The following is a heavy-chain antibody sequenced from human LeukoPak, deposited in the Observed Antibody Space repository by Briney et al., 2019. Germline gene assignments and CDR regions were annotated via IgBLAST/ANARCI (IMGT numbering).Heavy chain of an antibody. CDR2: ISSSSSYI. D-gene: IGHD7-27*01. Sequence: GGSLRLSCAASGFTFSSYSMNWVRQAPGKGLEWVSSISSSSSYIYYADSVKGRFTISRDNAKNSLYLQMNSLRAEDTAVYYCARGNWGPSYYYYYYMDVWGKGTTVTVSS. J-gene: IGHJ6*03. CDR3: ARGNWGPSYYYYYYMDV. V-gene: IGHV3-21*01. CDR1: GFTFSSYS.